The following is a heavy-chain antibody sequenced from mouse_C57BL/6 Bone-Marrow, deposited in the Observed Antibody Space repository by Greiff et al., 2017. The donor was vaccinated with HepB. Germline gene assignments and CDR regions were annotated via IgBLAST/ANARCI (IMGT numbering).Heavy chain of an antibody. CDR3: AREGDPYYGSSCAMDY. J-gene: IGHJ4*01. D-gene: IGHD1-1*01. CDR2: IYPRSGNT. V-gene: IGHV1-81*01. CDR1: GYTFTSYG. Sequence: VKLQESGAELARPGASVKLSCKASGYTFTSYGISWVKQRTGQGLEWIGEIYPRSGNTYYNEKFKGKATLTADKSSSTAYMELRSLTSEDSAVYFCAREGDPYYGSSCAMDYWGQGTSVTVSS.